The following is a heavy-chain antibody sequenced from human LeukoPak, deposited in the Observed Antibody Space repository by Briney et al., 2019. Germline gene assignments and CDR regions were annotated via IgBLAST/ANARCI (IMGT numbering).Heavy chain of an antibody. V-gene: IGHV3-23*01. CDR3: AKDLSWWAAADY. Sequence: GGSLRLSCAASGFTLTRNAMSWVRQTPGRGLEWVSGVGSDDNTHYTDSVRGRFTISRDNANNTLFPQMNSLRVEDTAVYYCAKDLSWWAAADYWGQGALVTVSS. J-gene: IGHJ4*02. CDR1: GFTLTRNA. D-gene: IGHD2-15*01. CDR2: VGSDDNT.